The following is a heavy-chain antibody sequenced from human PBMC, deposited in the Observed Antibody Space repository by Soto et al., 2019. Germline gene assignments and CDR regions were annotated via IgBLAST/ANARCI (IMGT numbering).Heavy chain of an antibody. V-gene: IGHV4-34*01. Sequence: SETLSLTCAVYGGSFSGYYWSWIRQPPGKGLEWIGEINHSGSTNYNPSLKSRVTISVDTSKNQFSLKLSSVTAADTAVYYCARGLRFLEWLFTETFDYWGQGTLVTVSS. D-gene: IGHD3-3*01. J-gene: IGHJ4*02. CDR3: ARGLRFLEWLFTETFDY. CDR1: GGSFSGYY. CDR2: INHSGST.